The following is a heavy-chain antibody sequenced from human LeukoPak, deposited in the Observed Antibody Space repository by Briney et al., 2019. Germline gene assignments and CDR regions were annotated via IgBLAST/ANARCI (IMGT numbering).Heavy chain of an antibody. CDR2: INSGGDAT. CDR3: ARGGAGIAAAGINWFDP. CDR1: GFTFSIHN. Sequence: QPGGSLRLSCAAPGFTFSIHNMDWVRQAPGKGLEWISYINSGGDATHYADSVKGRFTISRDNAKNSLYLQMNSLRAEDTAVYYCARGGAGIAAAGINWFDPWGQGTLVTVSS. V-gene: IGHV3-48*04. D-gene: IGHD6-13*01. J-gene: IGHJ5*02.